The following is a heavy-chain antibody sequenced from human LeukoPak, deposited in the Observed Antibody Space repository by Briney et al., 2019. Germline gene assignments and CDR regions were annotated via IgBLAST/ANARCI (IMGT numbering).Heavy chain of an antibody. V-gene: IGHV3-30*04. CDR1: GFAFSNYG. J-gene: IGHJ4*02. CDR2: MSYDGRNK. D-gene: IGHD1-26*01. CDR3: VRDLGGRSGH. Sequence: GGSLRLSCAASGFAFSNYGMHWVRQAPGKGLEWVAVMSYDGRNKYYADSVKGRFTISRDNSKNTLYLQMNSLRAEDTAVYYCVRDLGGRSGHWGQGTLVTVSS.